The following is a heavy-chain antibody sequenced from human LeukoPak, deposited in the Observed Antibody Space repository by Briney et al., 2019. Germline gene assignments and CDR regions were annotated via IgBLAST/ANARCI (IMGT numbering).Heavy chain of an antibody. CDR3: ARDIMGRGYYYYYMDV. CDR1: GYTFTSYG. Sequence: ASVTVSCKASGYTFTSYGISWVRQAPGQGLEWMGWISAYNGNTNYAQKLQGRVTMTTDTSTSTAYMELRSLRSDDTAVYYCARDIMGRGYYYYYMDVWGKGTTVTVSS. V-gene: IGHV1-18*01. D-gene: IGHD2-8*01. CDR2: ISAYNGNT. J-gene: IGHJ6*03.